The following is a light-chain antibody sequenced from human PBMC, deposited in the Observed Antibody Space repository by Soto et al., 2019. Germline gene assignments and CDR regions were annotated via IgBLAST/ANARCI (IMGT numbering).Light chain of an antibody. V-gene: IGKV3-20*01. CDR2: GAS. Sequence: EVVLTQSPGTLSLSPGERATLSCRASQSVSSTYLAWYQQKPGLAPRLLIYGASSRATGIPDRFSGSGSGTDFTLTISRVEPEDFAVYYCQQYGSSSYTFGQGTKLEIK. CDR3: QQYGSSSYT. J-gene: IGKJ2*01. CDR1: QSVSSTY.